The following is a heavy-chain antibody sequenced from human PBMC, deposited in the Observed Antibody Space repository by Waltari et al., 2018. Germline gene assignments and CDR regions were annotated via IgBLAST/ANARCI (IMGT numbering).Heavy chain of an antibody. D-gene: IGHD6-6*01. CDR3: ARVLVDYYYGMDV. CDR2: VDPEDGET. Sequence: EVQLVQSGAEVKKPGATVKISCKASGYTFTDYYMHWVQQAPGKGLEWMGRVDPEDGETIYAQKFQGRVTMTRNTSISTAYMELSSLRSEDTAVYYCARVLVDYYYGMDVWGQGTTVTVSS. V-gene: IGHV1-69-2*01. J-gene: IGHJ6*02. CDR1: GYTFTDYY.